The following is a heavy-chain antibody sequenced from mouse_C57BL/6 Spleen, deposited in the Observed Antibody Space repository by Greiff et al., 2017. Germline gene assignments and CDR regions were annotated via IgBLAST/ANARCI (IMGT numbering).Heavy chain of an antibody. V-gene: IGHV5-17*01. CDR1: GFTFSDYG. Sequence: EVKLVESGGGLVKPGGSLKLSCAASGFTFSDYGMHWVRQAPEKGLEWVAYISSGSSTIYSADTVKGRFTISRDNAKNTLFLQMTSLRSEDTAMYYCAGTTVVAHWYFDVWGTGTTVTVSS. J-gene: IGHJ1*03. CDR2: ISSGSSTI. CDR3: AGTTVVAHWYFDV. D-gene: IGHD1-1*01.